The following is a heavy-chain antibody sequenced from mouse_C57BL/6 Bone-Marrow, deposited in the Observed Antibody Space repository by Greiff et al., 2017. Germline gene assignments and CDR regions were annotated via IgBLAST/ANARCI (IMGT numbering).Heavy chain of an antibody. J-gene: IGHJ1*03. CDR3: ARAANFYWYFDV. D-gene: IGHD6-1*01. V-gene: IGHV1-76*01. CDR1: GYTFTDYY. Sequence: VQLKESGAELVRPGASVKLSCKASGYTFTDYYINWVKQRPGQGLEWIARIYPGSGNTYYNEKFKGKATLTAEKSSSTAYMQLSSLTSEDSAVYFCARAANFYWYFDVWGTGTTVTVSS. CDR2: IYPGSGNT.